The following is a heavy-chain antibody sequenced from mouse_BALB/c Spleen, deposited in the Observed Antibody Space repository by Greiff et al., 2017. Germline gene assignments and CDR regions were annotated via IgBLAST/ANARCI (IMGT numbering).Heavy chain of an antibody. CDR3: ASHYYGSSYEAY. Sequence: EVKLLESGGGLVQPGGSLKLSCAASGFDFSRYWMSWVRQAPGKGLEWIGEINPDSSTINYTPSLKDKFIISRDNAKNTLYLQMSKVRSEDTALYYCASHYYGSSYEAYWGQGTLVTVSA. CDR1: GFDFSRYW. J-gene: IGHJ3*01. V-gene: IGHV4-1*02. D-gene: IGHD1-1*01. CDR2: INPDSSTI.